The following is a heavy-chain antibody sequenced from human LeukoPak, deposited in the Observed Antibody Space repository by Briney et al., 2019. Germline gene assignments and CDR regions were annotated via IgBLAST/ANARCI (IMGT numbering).Heavy chain of an antibody. CDR2: ISSSSSYI. CDR1: GFTFSSYS. J-gene: IGHJ3*02. CDR3: ARDSNPYCSGGSCTAFDI. Sequence: PGGSLRLSCAASGFTFSSYSINWVRQAPGKGLEWVSSISSSSSYIYYADSMKGRFTISRDNARNSLYLQMNSLRAEDTAMYFCARDSNPYCSGGSCTAFDIWGQGTMVTVSS. D-gene: IGHD2-15*01. V-gene: IGHV3-21*01.